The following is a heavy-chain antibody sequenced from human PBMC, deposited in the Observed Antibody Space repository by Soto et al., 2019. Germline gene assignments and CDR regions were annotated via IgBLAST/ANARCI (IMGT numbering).Heavy chain of an antibody. J-gene: IGHJ4*02. CDR2: ISAYNANA. V-gene: IGHV1-18*01. CDR1: GYTFRNFG. CDR3: ARENSYFDY. Sequence: QIQLLQSGAEVKKPGASVTVTCKASGYTFRNFGISWVRQAPGQGLEWRGWISAYNANANYAQKFQGRLTMTADTSTSTAYMELRSLRSDDTAVYYCARENSYFDYWGQGTLVTVSS.